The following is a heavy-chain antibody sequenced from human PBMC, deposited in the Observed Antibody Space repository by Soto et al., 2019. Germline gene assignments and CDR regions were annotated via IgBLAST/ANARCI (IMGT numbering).Heavy chain of an antibody. CDR2: IIPIFGTA. Sequence: SVKVSCKASGGTFSSYAISWVRQAPGQGLEWMGGIIPIFGTANYAQKFQGRVTITADESTSTAYMELSSLRSEDTAVYYCARDGGSIYYLNYYCYVMYVWAQGTTVTVS. CDR1: GGTFSSYA. V-gene: IGHV1-69*13. CDR3: ARDGGSIYYLNYYCYVMYV. D-gene: IGHD1-26*01. J-gene: IGHJ6*02.